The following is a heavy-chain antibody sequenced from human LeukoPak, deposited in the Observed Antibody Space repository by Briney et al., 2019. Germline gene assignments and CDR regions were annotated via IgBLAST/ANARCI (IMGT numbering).Heavy chain of an antibody. CDR1: GGSFSGYY. D-gene: IGHD6-6*01. V-gene: IGHV4-34*01. CDR2: INHSGST. Sequence: SETLSLTCAVYGGSFSGYYWSWIRQPPGKGLEWIGEINHSGSTNYNPSLKSRVTISVDTSKNQFSLKLSSVTAADTAVYYCARGHSSSSGTSDYWGQGTLVTVSS. J-gene: IGHJ4*02. CDR3: ARGHSSSSGTSDY.